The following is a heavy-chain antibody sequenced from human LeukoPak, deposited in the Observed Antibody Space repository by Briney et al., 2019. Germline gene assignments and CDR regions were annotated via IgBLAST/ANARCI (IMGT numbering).Heavy chain of an antibody. J-gene: IGHJ3*02. CDR1: GFTFSSYW. CDR2: INSDGSST. CDR3: ARSPRYCSGGSCYPGRGAFDI. Sequence: GGSLRLSCAASGFTFSSYWMHGVRQAPGKGLVWVSRINSDGSSTSYADSVKGRFTISRDNAKNTLYLQMDSLRDEDTAVYYCARSPRYCSGGSCYPGRGAFDIWGQGTMVTVSS. V-gene: IGHV3-74*01. D-gene: IGHD2-15*01.